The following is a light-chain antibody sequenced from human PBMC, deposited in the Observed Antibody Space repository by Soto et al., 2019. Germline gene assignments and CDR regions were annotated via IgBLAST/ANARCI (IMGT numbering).Light chain of an antibody. CDR1: SSDVGSYNL. V-gene: IGLV2-23*03. J-gene: IGLJ1*01. Sequence: QSVLTQPPSASGTPGQRVTISCTGTSSDVGSYNLVSWYQQHPGKAPKLMIYEGSKRPSGVSNRSSGSKSGNTASLTISGLQAEDEADYYCCSYAGSSTFFYVLGTGTKVTVL. CDR2: EGS. CDR3: CSYAGSSTFFYV.